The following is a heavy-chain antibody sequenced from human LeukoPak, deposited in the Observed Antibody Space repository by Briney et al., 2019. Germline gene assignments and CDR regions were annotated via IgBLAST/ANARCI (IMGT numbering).Heavy chain of an antibody. V-gene: IGHV3-23*01. D-gene: IGHD3-22*01. CDR2: ISGSGVST. CDR3: AKEHDSSGYGGDAFDI. CDR1: GFTFSSYG. J-gene: IGHJ3*02. Sequence: GGSLRLSCAASGFTFSSYGMHWVRQAPGKGLEWVSGISGSGVSTYYADSVKGRFTISRDNSKNTLYLQMNSRRAEDTAAYYCAKEHDSSGYGGDAFDIWGQGTMVTVSS.